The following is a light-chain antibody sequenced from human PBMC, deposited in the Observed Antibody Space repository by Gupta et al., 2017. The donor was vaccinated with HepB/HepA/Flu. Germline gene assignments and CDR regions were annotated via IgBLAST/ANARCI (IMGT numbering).Light chain of an antibody. Sequence: EIVLTQSPGTLSLAPGERATLSCRASQSVSSSYLAWYQQKPGQAPRLLIYGASSRATGIPDRLSGSGSGTDFTLTISRLEPEDFAVYYCQQDCSSLWTFGQGTKVEIK. CDR2: GAS. CDR3: QQDCSSLWT. CDR1: QSVSSSY. V-gene: IGKV3-20*01. J-gene: IGKJ1*01.